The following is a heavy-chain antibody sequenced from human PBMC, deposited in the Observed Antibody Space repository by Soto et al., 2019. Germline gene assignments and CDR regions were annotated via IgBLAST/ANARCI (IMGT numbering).Heavy chain of an antibody. CDR3: AKRGTVTTYGDYNYMDV. V-gene: IGHV3-30*18. Sequence: QVQLVESGGGVVQPGRSLRLSCAASGFTFSSYGMHWVRQAPGKGLEWVAVISYDGSNKYYADSVKGRFTISRDNSKNTLYLKRNSLRAEDTAVYYWAKRGTVTTYGDYNYMDVWGKGTTVTVSS. J-gene: IGHJ6*03. CDR1: GFTFSSYG. D-gene: IGHD4-17*01. CDR2: ISYDGSNK.